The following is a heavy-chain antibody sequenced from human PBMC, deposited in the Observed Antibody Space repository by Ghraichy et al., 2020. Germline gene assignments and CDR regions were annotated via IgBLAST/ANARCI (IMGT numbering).Heavy chain of an antibody. D-gene: IGHD4-23*01. CDR2: ISSSSRSI. CDR1: GFTFGSYS. Sequence: GGSLRLSCVGSGFTFGSYSMNWVRQSPGKGLEWISYISSSSRSIFYADSVKGRFTISRDNAQNSLFLQMNSLRDEDTAIYYCARASTVVRFYYNDGMDVWGQGTTVTGSS. CDR3: ARASTVVRFYYNDGMDV. J-gene: IGHJ6*02. V-gene: IGHV3-48*02.